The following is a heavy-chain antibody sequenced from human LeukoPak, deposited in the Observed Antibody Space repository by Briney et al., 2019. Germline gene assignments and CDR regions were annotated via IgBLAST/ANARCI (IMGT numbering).Heavy chain of an antibody. D-gene: IGHD5-18*01. Sequence: PGGSLRLSCAASGFTFSSYGMHWVRQAPGKGLEWVEVVSYDGSNKYYADSVKGRFTISRHNSKNTLYLQMNSLRAEDTAVYYCAKDRKHSYGPSYYYYGMDVWGQGTTVTVSS. V-gene: IGHV3-30*18. CDR2: VSYDGSNK. CDR3: AKDRKHSYGPSYYYYGMDV. CDR1: GFTFSSYG. J-gene: IGHJ6*02.